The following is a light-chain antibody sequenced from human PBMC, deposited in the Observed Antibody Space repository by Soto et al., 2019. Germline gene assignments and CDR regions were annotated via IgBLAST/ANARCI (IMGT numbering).Light chain of an antibody. Sequence: EIVMTQSPATLSVSPGERATLSCRASQSVSGNLAWYQQKPCQAPRLLIYGASTRANGIPAAFSGSGSGAEFTLTISSLQSEDFAVYYCQQHNNWFSITFGQGTRLEIK. CDR2: GAS. J-gene: IGKJ5*01. CDR1: QSVSGN. V-gene: IGKV3-15*01. CDR3: QQHNNWFSIT.